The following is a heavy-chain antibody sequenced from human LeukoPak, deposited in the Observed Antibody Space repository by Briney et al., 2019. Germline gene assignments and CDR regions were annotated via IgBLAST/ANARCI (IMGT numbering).Heavy chain of an antibody. D-gene: IGHD3-22*01. CDR2: INPNSGGT. CDR3: ASYSGGYYSGAFDI. J-gene: IGHJ3*02. V-gene: IGHV1-2*02. CDR1: GYTFTGYY. Sequence: ASVKVSCRASGYTFTGYYMHWVRQAPGQGLEWMGWINPNSGGTNYAQKLQGRVTMTTDTSTSTAYMELRSLRSDDTAVYYCASYSGGYYSGAFDIWGQGTMVTVSS.